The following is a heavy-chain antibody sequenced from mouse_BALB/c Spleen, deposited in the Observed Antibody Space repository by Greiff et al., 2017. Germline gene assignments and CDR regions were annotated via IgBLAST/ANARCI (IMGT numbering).Heavy chain of an antibody. V-gene: IGHV5-9-4*01. CDR1: GFTFSSYA. Sequence: EVKLVESGGGLVKPGGSLKLSCAASGFTFSSYAMSCVRQSPEKRLEWVAEISSGGSYTYYPDTVTGRFTISRDNAKNTLYLEMSSLRSEDTAMYYCARDDRGGNYPYYAMDYWGQGTSVTVSS. CDR3: ARDDRGGNYPYYAMDY. J-gene: IGHJ4*01. CDR2: ISSGGSYT. D-gene: IGHD2-1*01.